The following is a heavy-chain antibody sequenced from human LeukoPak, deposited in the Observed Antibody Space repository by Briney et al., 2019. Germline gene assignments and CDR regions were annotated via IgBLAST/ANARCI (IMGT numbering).Heavy chain of an antibody. CDR2: IKVDGSEN. Sequence: GGSLRLSCAASGFTFSSSWMGWVRQAPRKGLEWVASIKVDGSENYYVDSVRGRFTISRDNAKNSLFLQMDSLRAEDTAVYYCAREGIADPDFDYWGQGTLVTVSS. CDR3: AREGIADPDFDY. CDR1: GFTFSSSW. D-gene: IGHD6-13*01. V-gene: IGHV3-7*03. J-gene: IGHJ4*02.